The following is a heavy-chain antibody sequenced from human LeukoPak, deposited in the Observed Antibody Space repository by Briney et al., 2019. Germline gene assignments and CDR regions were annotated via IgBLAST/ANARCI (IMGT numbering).Heavy chain of an antibody. D-gene: IGHD2-2*01. CDR1: GGSFSGYY. Sequence: SETLSLTCAVYGGSFSGYYWSWIRQPPGKGLEWIGEINHSGSTNYNPSLKSRVTISVDTSKNQFSLKLSSVTAADTAVYYCARSRYCSSTSCYDFQHWGQGTLVTVSS. J-gene: IGHJ1*01. CDR2: INHSGST. V-gene: IGHV4-34*01. CDR3: ARSRYCSSTSCYDFQH.